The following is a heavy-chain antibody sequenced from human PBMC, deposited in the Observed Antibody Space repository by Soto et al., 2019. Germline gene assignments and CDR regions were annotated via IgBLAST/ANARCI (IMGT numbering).Heavy chain of an antibody. D-gene: IGHD6-6*01. V-gene: IGHV3-30-3*01. CDR1: GFTFSSYA. J-gene: IGHJ6*02. CDR3: ARDRVGSSGGPMDV. CDR2: ISYDGSNK. Sequence: QVQLVESGGGVVQPGRSLRLSCVASGFTFSSYAMHWVRQAPGKGLEWVAVISYDGSNKYYADSVKGRFTISRDNSKNTLYLQMNSLRAEDTAVYYCARDRVGSSGGPMDVWGQGTTVTVSS.